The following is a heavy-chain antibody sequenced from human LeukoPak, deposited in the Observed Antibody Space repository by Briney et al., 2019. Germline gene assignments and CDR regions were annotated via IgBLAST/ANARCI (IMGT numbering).Heavy chain of an antibody. D-gene: IGHD1-26*01. CDR3: TRDRRWELLHAFDI. CDR2: IYYSGST. V-gene: IGHV4-59*01. CDR1: GGSISNYY. Sequence: SETLSLTCTVSGGSISNYYWSWIRQPPGKGLEWIAYIYYSGSTNYNPSLKSRVTISVDTSKNQFSLKLSSVTAADTAVYYCTRDRRWELLHAFDIWGQGTMVTVSS. J-gene: IGHJ3*02.